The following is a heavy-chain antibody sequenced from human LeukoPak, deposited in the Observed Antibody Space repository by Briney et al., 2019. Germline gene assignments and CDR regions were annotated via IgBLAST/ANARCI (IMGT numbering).Heavy chain of an antibody. CDR2: ISSSGGST. V-gene: IGHV3-23*01. CDR3: AKDGQYSSSSPYYFDY. Sequence: GGSLRLSCAASGFTFSSYAMSWVRQAPGKGLEWVSGISSSGGSTYYADSVKGRFTISRDNSKNTLYLQMNSLRAEDTAVYYCAKDGQYSSSSPYYFDYWGQGTLVTVSS. J-gene: IGHJ4*02. CDR1: GFTFSSYA. D-gene: IGHD6-6*01.